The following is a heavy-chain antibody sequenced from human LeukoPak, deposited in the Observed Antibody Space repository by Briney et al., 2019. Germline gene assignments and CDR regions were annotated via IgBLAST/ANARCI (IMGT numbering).Heavy chain of an antibody. Sequence: SETLSLTCAVYGGSFSGYYWSWIRQPPGKGLEWIGEINHSGSTNYNPSPKSRVTISVDTSKNQFSLKLSSVTAADTAVYYCARALRGAAAGNYYFDSWGQGTLVTVSS. V-gene: IGHV4-34*01. CDR2: INHSGST. J-gene: IGHJ4*02. D-gene: IGHD6-13*01. CDR1: GGSFSGYY. CDR3: ARALRGAAAGNYYFDS.